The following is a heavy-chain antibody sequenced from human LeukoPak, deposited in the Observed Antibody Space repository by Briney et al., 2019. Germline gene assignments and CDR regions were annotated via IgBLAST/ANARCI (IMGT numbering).Heavy chain of an antibody. V-gene: IGHV3-7*01. CDR1: GFTFSSYW. CDR3: ARALIGYYFDY. Sequence: GGSLRLSCAASGFTFSSYWLTWVRQAPGKGLEWVANIKQDGSEKFYVDSVKGRFTISRDNSKNSLYLQMNSLRAEDTAVYYCARALIGYYFDYWGQGTLVTVSS. D-gene: IGHD2-8*01. J-gene: IGHJ4*02. CDR2: IKQDGSEK.